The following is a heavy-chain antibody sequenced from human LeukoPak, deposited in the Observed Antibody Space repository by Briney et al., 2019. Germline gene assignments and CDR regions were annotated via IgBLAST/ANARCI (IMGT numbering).Heavy chain of an antibody. Sequence: GGSLRLSCAASGFTFSSHGMHWVRQAPGKGLQWVAVVWYDGTKTYYADSVKGRFAISRDNSKNMLYLQMNSLRAEDAAVYYCARDSYGDYYFDYWGQGALVTVSS. CDR2: VWYDGTKT. CDR1: GFTFSSHG. D-gene: IGHD4-17*01. CDR3: ARDSYGDYYFDY. J-gene: IGHJ4*02. V-gene: IGHV3-33*01.